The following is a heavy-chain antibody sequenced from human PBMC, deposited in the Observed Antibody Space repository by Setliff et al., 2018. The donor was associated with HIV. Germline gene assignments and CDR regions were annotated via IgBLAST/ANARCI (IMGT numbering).Heavy chain of an antibody. Sequence: SETLSLTCAVSGVSTSSTSYYWGWIRQPPGKGLEWIGSMYYSGNTYYSPSLKSRVTISIDTSKNQFSLRLSSVTAADTAVYYCARQGNIVVVTSFDYWGQGTLVTVSS. J-gene: IGHJ4*02. D-gene: IGHD2-21*02. CDR1: GVSTSSTSYY. CDR2: MYYSGNT. V-gene: IGHV4-39*07. CDR3: ARQGNIVVVTSFDY.